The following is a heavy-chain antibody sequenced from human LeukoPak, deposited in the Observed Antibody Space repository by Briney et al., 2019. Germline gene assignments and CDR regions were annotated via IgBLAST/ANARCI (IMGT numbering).Heavy chain of an antibody. Sequence: PGGSLRLSCAASGFTFSSYWMSWVRQAPGKGLEWVSYISSSGSTIYYADSVKGRFTISRDNPKNSLYLQMSSLRAEDTAVYYCASRVGYSSGWSGNGMDVWGQGTTVTVSS. CDR3: ASRVGYSSGWSGNGMDV. CDR2: ISSSGSTI. D-gene: IGHD6-19*01. CDR1: GFTFSSYW. J-gene: IGHJ6*02. V-gene: IGHV3-48*04.